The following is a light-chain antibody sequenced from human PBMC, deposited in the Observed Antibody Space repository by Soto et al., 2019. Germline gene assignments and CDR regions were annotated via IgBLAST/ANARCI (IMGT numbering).Light chain of an antibody. CDR2: KWS. V-gene: IGKV1-5*03. CDR3: QQYSSYWT. Sequence: ILMTQSPSSLSASVGDTVTITCRASQDVDKWLAWYQQKPGKAPKLLIWKWSTLNGGVPSRFSAVGSGTQYCLTISCLQPEDVATYYCQQYSSYWTFGQGTMVEIK. CDR1: QDVDKW. J-gene: IGKJ1*01.